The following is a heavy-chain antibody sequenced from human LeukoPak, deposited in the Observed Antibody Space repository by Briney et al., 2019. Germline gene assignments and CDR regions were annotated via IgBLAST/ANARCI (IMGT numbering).Heavy chain of an antibody. V-gene: IGHV1-18*01. CDR3: ARVVHYYDSSGYSY. Sequence: ASVKVSCKASGYTFTSYGISWVRQAPGQGLEWMGWISAYNGNTNYAQKLQGRVIMTTDTSTSTAYMELRSLRSDDTAVYYCARVVHYYDSSGYSYWGQGTLVTVSS. J-gene: IGHJ4*02. CDR1: GYTFTSYG. D-gene: IGHD3-22*01. CDR2: ISAYNGNT.